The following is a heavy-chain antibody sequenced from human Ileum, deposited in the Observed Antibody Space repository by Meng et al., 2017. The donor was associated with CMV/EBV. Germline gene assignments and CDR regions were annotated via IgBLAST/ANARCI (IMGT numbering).Heavy chain of an antibody. V-gene: IGHV6-1*01. CDR2: TYYRSKWYD. CDR3: AREMGAHDY. D-gene: IGHD4/OR15-4a*01. CDR1: GDSVSSNIAA. J-gene: IGHJ4*02. Sequence: QVQLQQYGPGLVKPSHTLHLTCAISGDSVSSNIAAWSWIRQSPSRGLEWLGRTYYRSKWYDDYAVSVKSRVTLTPDTSKNQFSLHLNSVSPEDTAIYFCAREMGAHDYWGQGTLVTVSS.